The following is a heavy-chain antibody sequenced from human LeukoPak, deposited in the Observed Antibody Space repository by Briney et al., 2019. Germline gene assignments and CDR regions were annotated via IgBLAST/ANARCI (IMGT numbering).Heavy chain of an antibody. V-gene: IGHV3-23*01. CDR2: ISGSGDST. Sequence: GGSLRLSCAASGFTFRSYGMTWVRQAPGKGLEWVSAISGSGDSTYYADSVKGRFTISRDNSRNTLYLQMNSLRAGDTAVYYCARAKRNGFDIWGQGTMVTVSS. J-gene: IGHJ3*02. CDR1: GFTFRSYG. CDR3: ARAKRNGFDI.